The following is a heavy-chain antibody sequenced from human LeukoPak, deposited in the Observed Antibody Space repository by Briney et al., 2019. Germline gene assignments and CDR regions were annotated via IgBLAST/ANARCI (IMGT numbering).Heavy chain of an antibody. D-gene: IGHD3-10*01. J-gene: IGHJ4*02. V-gene: IGHV5-51*01. CDR2: IYPGDSDT. CDR3: ARLFTYYYGSGSEGYFDY. CDR1: GYSFANYW. Sequence: GESLKISCKGSGYSFANYWIGWVRQMPGKGLEWMGIIYPGDSDTGYSPSFQGQVTISADKSITTAYLQWSSLKASDTAMYYCARLFTYYYGSGSEGYFDYWGQGTLVTVSS.